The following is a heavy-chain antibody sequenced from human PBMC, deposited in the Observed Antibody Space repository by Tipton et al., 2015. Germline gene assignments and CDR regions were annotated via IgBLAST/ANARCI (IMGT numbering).Heavy chain of an antibody. CDR2: ISYTGST. V-gene: IGHV4-30-4*01. CDR1: GGSISSAAYY. CDR3: ARRKSGGSTAARPGGNGLDV. J-gene: IGHJ6*02. Sequence: TLSLTCTVSGGSISSAAYYWSWIRQHPGKGLEWIGYISYTGSTYYNPSLKSRVTISVDTSKNQFSLRLTSVTAADTAVYYCARRKSGGSTAARPGGNGLDVWGRGTTVTVSS. D-gene: IGHD6-6*01.